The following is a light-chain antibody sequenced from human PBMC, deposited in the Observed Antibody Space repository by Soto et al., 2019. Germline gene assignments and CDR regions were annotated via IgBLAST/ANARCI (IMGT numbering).Light chain of an antibody. V-gene: IGLV2-14*03. J-gene: IGLJ1*01. Sequence: QSALTQPTSVSGSPGRSIIISCTGTSSDVGGYNYVSWYQHHPGKAPKLMICDVSDRPSGVSNRFSGSKSGNTASLTISGLQAEDEADYYCSSYTSSSTPWVFGTGTKVTVL. CDR1: SSDVGGYNY. CDR2: DVS. CDR3: SSYTSSSTPWV.